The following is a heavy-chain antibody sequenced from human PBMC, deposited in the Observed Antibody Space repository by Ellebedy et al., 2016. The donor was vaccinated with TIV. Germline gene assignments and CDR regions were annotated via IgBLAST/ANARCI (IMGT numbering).Heavy chain of an antibody. CDR1: GGSINNYY. CDR2: IYYSGST. J-gene: IGHJ4*02. Sequence: MPGGSLRLSCTVSGGSINNYYWSWIRQPPGKGLEWIGNIYYSGSTSYNPSLKSRVTISVDTSKNQFSLKLSSVTAADTAVYYCARHVGWKLPYFDYWGQGTLVTVTS. D-gene: IGHD1-26*01. V-gene: IGHV4-59*08. CDR3: ARHVGWKLPYFDY.